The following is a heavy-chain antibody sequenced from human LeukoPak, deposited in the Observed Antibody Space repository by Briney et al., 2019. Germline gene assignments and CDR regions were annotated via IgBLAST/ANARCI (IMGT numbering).Heavy chain of an antibody. Sequence: GASVKVSCKAPGYTFTSYDFNWLRQATGQGPEWMGWMNPNSGATGYAQKFQGRVTMTRSASINTDYMELTNLRSEDTAVYYCARPHDYCSSTSCYRVVDYWGQGTLVTVSS. CDR2: MNPNSGAT. J-gene: IGHJ4*02. D-gene: IGHD2-2*01. CDR3: ARPHDYCSSTSCYRVVDY. CDR1: GYTFTSYD. V-gene: IGHV1-8*01.